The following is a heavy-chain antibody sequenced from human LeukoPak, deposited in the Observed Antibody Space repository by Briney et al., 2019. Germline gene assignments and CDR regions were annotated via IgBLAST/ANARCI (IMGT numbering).Heavy chain of an antibody. Sequence: SETLSLTCAVSGYSISSGYYWGWIRQPPGKGLEWIGSIYHSGSTYYNPSLKSRVTISVDTSKNQFTLKLSSVTAADTAVYYCARGPSSGLYFQHWGQGTLVTVSS. V-gene: IGHV4-38-2*01. CDR1: GYSISSGYY. CDR2: IYHSGST. CDR3: ARGPSSGLYFQH. D-gene: IGHD6-25*01. J-gene: IGHJ1*01.